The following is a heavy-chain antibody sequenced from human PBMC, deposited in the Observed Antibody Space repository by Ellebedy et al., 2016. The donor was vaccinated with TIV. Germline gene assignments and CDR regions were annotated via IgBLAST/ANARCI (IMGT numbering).Heavy chain of an antibody. J-gene: IGHJ4*02. V-gene: IGHV4-34*01. CDR1: GGSSSGYF. CDR3: ATWETTVNKRHY. CDR2: IHHGGGT. Sequence: MPSETLSLTCAVYGGSSSGYFWSWFRQPPGKGLEWIGEIHHGGGTTYNPSLKSRVTISDDRSKNQFSLRLNSVTAAVTAVYYCATWETTVNKRHYWGQGTLVIVSS. D-gene: IGHD4-17*01.